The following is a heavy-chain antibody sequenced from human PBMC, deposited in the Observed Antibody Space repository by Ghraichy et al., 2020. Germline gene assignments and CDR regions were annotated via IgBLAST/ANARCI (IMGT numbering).Heavy chain of an antibody. J-gene: IGHJ5*02. CDR1: GGTFSSYA. CDR3: ARHYDFWTLGLNWFDP. Sequence: SVKVSCKASGGTFSSYAISWVRQAPGQGLEWMGGIIPIFGTANYAQKFQGRVTITADESTSTAYMELSSLRPEDTAVYYCARHYDFWTLGLNWFDPWGQGTLVTVSS. V-gene: IGHV1-69*13. CDR2: IIPIFGTA. D-gene: IGHD3-3*01.